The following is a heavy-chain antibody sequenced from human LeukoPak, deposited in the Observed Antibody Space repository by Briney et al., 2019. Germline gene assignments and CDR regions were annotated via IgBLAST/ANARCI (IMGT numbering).Heavy chain of an antibody. Sequence: SVEVSCKASGGTFSSYAISWVRQAPGQGLEWMGRIIPILGIANYAQKFQGRVTITADKSTSTAYMELSSLRSEDTAVYYCARPLAYCGGDCYSDYYYYGMDVWGQGTTVTVSS. CDR1: GGTFSSYA. CDR2: IIPILGIA. CDR3: ARPLAYCGGDCYSDYYYYGMDV. J-gene: IGHJ6*02. D-gene: IGHD2-21*02. V-gene: IGHV1-69*04.